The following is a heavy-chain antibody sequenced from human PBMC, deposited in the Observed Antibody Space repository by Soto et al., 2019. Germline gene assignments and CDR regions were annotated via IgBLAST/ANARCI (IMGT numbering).Heavy chain of an antibody. V-gene: IGHV1-18*01. CDR2: ISAYNGNT. D-gene: IGHD2-8*01. J-gene: IGHJ4*02. Sequence: QVQLVQSGAEVKKPGASVKVSCKASGYTFTNYGISWVRQAPGQGLEWMGWISAYNGNTNYAQKLQGRVTMTTDTSTNADYMELWSLRADDTAVYYCASGCSYLDFWGQGTMVTVSS. CDR3: ASGCSYLDF. CDR1: GYTFTNYG.